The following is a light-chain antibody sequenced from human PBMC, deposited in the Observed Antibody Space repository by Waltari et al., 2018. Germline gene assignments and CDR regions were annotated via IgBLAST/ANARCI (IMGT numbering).Light chain of an antibody. CDR1: QNVGNS. CDR2: DAA. J-gene: IGKJ4*01. V-gene: IGKV3-11*01. Sequence: ENVLTQSPATLSLSPGEAATLSCRASQNVGNSLAWYQHKPGQAPRLLIYDAANRASGIPARFSGSGSGTDFTLTISSLQAEDVAVYYCQQYYNTPLTFGGGTKVEIK. CDR3: QQYYNTPLT.